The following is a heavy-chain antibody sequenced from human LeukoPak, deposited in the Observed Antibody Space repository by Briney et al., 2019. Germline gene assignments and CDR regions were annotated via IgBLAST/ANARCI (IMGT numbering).Heavy chain of an antibody. CDR1: GGTFSSYA. CDR2: IIPILGIA. D-gene: IGHD5-24*01. V-gene: IGHV1-69*04. J-gene: IGHJ5*02. Sequence: GASVKVSCKASGGTFSSYAISWVRQAPGQGLEWMGRIIPILGIANYAQKFQGRVTITADKSTSTAYMELSSLRSEDTAVYYCSPDGYNSDWFDPWGQGTLVTVSS. CDR3: SPDGYNSDWFDP.